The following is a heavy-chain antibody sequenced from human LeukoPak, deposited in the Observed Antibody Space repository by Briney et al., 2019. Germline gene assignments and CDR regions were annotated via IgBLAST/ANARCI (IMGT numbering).Heavy chain of an antibody. CDR1: LYTFTSYG. V-gene: IGHV1-18*01. CDR3: ARIDYGGNFGY. D-gene: IGHD4-23*01. Sequence: SVKVSCKAYLYTFTSYGIGWMRHSPVQGLEWMGWISAYNGNTNYAQKLQGRVTMTTDTSTSTAYMELRSLRSDDTAVYDCARIDYGGNFGYWGQGTLVTVSS. J-gene: IGHJ4*02. CDR2: ISAYNGNT.